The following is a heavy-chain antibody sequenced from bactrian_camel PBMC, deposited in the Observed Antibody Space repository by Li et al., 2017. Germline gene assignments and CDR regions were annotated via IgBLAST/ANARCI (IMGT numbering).Heavy chain of an antibody. V-gene: IGHV3S63*01. D-gene: IGHD2*01. Sequence: HVQLVESGGDSEQAGGSLTLSCEQSGYTPHKYCMAWFRQAPGKDREGVASIDTDGGATYEDSVKGRFTISRDNVKNSVYLQMTSVKLEDTAMYYCAANFGPYCSGSYLARRANFEGQGTQVTVS. CDR2: IDTDGGA. J-gene: IGHJ4*01. CDR1: GYTPHKYC.